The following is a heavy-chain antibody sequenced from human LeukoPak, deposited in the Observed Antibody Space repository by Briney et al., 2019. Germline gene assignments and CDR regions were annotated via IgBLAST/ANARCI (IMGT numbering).Heavy chain of an antibody. CDR3: AREVIVVVPAARQTQDY. D-gene: IGHD2-2*01. J-gene: IGHJ4*02. CDR1: GYTFTIYY. CDR2: INPNNGGT. Sequence: GASVKVSCKASGYTFTIYYIHWVRQAPRQGLEWMGCINPNNGGTTYAQKFQGRVTMTTDTSISTAYMELSSLRSDDTAVYYFAREVIVVVPAARQTQDYCGQRTQVTDSS. V-gene: IGHV1-2*02.